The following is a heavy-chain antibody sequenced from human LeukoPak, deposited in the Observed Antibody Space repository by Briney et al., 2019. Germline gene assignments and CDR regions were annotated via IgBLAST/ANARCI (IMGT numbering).Heavy chain of an antibody. D-gene: IGHD5-18*01. Sequence: PSETLSLTCAIYGGSFSGYYWSWIRQPPGKGLEWIGEINHSGSTNYNPSLKSRVTISADTSKNQFSLKLSSVTAADTAVYYCARGGYIYGSRGNWFDPWGQGTLVTVSS. V-gene: IGHV4-34*01. CDR2: INHSGST. CDR1: GGSFSGYY. CDR3: ARGGYIYGSRGNWFDP. J-gene: IGHJ5*02.